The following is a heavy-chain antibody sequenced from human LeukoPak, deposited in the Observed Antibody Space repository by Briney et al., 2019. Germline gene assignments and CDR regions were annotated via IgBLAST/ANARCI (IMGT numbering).Heavy chain of an antibody. J-gene: IGHJ5*02. Sequence: GGSLRLSCAASGFTFSSYSMNWVRQAPGKGLEWVSYMSSSNTIYYADSVKGRFTISRDNAKNSLFLQMNSLRAEDTAVYYCARVAVTTIDPWGQGTLVAVSS. D-gene: IGHD4-17*01. CDR3: ARVAVTTIDP. V-gene: IGHV3-48*01. CDR1: GFTFSSYS. CDR2: MSSSNTI.